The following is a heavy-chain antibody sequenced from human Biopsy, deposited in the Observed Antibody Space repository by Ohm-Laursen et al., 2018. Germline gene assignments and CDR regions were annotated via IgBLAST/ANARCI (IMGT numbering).Heavy chain of an antibody. Sequence: TLSLTCTVSGASVSSGSYDWSWIRQPPGKGLEWIGNIYNDVSTKYNPSLRSRVTISADKSANQFSLKLRSVTAADTAVYYCARGYASLYEAFDFWGQGTVVTVAS. V-gene: IGHV4-61*01. CDR2: IYNDVST. J-gene: IGHJ3*01. CDR3: ARGYASLYEAFDF. D-gene: IGHD5-18*01. CDR1: GASVSSGSYD.